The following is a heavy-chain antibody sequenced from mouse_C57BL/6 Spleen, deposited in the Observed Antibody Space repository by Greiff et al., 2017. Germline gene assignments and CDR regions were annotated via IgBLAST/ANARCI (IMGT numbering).Heavy chain of an antibody. D-gene: IGHD2-1*01. CDR2: IWSDGST. J-gene: IGHJ3*01. CDR1: GFSLTSYG. Sequence: VMLQESGPGLVAPSQSLSITCTVSGFSLTSYGVHWVRQPPGKGLEWLVVIWSDGSTTYNSALKSRLSISKDNSKSQVFLKMNSLQTDDTAMYYCARHDGNYGAWFAYWGQGTLVTVSA. CDR3: ARHDGNYGAWFAY. V-gene: IGHV2-6-1*01.